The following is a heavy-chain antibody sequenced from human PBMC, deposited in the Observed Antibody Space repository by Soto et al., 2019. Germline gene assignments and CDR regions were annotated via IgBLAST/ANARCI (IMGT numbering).Heavy chain of an antibody. Sequence: GGSLRLSCAASGFTFSTYTMNWVRQAPGKGLEWVSSISSTSTYIYYADSLKGRFTISRDNAKNSLYLQMNSLRAEDTAVYYCAREGSYWNDVGPDWGQGTLVTVSS. J-gene: IGHJ4*02. CDR3: AREGSYWNDVGPD. CDR1: GFTFSTYT. CDR2: ISSTSTYI. D-gene: IGHD1-1*01. V-gene: IGHV3-21*01.